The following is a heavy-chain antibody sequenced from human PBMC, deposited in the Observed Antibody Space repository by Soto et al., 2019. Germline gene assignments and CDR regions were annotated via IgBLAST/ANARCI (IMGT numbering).Heavy chain of an antibody. CDR3: ARGCLAGGGGCYSPDY. CDR2: IETDGSTT. CDR1: GFTFSSYW. D-gene: IGHD2-21*02. V-gene: IGHV3-74*01. Sequence: GGSLRLSCAASGFTFSSYWIHWVRQAPGTGLVWVSRIETDGSTTDYADSVKGRFTISRDNAKNTVYLQMNSLRAEDTAVYYCARGCLAGGGGCYSPDYWGQGTLVTVPS. J-gene: IGHJ4*02.